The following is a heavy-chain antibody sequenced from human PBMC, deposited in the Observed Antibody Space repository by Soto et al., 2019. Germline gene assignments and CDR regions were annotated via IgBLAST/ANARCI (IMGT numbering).Heavy chain of an antibody. Sequence: PGGSLRLSCAASGFTFSSYGMHWVRQAPGKGLEWVAVISYDGSNKYYADSVKGRFTISRDNSKNTLYLQMNSLRAEDTAVYYCANVLGSSSWLADYYYYGMEVWGQGTTVTVSS. J-gene: IGHJ6*02. CDR2: ISYDGSNK. CDR1: GFTFSSYG. V-gene: IGHV3-30*18. CDR3: ANVLGSSSWLADYYYYGMEV. D-gene: IGHD6-6*01.